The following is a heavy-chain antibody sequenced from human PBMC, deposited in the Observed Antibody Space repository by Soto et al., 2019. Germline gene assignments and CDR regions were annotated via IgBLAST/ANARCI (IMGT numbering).Heavy chain of an antibody. Sequence: EVQLVESGGGLVKPGGSLRLSCAASGFTFSSYSMNWVRQAPGKGLEWVSSISSSSSYIYYADSVKGRFTISRDNAKNSLYLQMNSLRAEDTAVYYCARDLPARVGNAFDIWGQGTMVTVSS. V-gene: IGHV3-21*01. CDR3: ARDLPARVGNAFDI. D-gene: IGHD1-26*01. J-gene: IGHJ3*02. CDR1: GFTFSSYS. CDR2: ISSSSSYI.